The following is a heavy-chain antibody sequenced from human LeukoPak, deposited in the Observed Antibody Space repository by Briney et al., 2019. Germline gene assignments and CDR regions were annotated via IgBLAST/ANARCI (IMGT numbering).Heavy chain of an antibody. Sequence: SETLSLTCTVSGGSINNYYWSWMRQPAGQGLEWIGRIYSSGSTNYNPPLKSRVTMSVATPKNQFSLKLSSVTAADTAIYYCARSPRDSNWLDYWGKGTLVTVSS. CDR3: ARSPRDSNWLDY. D-gene: IGHD4-11*01. CDR1: GGSINNYY. CDR2: IYSSGST. V-gene: IGHV4-4*07. J-gene: IGHJ4*02.